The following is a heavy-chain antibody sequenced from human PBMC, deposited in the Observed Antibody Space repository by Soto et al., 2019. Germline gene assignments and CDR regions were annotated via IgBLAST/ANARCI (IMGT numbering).Heavy chain of an antibody. D-gene: IGHD3-22*01. J-gene: IGHJ3*02. CDR3: AKGMRSSGYYSPDDAFDI. Sequence: PGGSLRLSCAASGFTFSSYGMHWVRQAPGKGLEWVAVISYDGSNKYYADSVKGRFTISRDNSKNTLYLQMNSLRAEDTAVYYCAKGMRSSGYYSPDDAFDIWGQGTMVTVSS. V-gene: IGHV3-30*18. CDR1: GFTFSSYG. CDR2: ISYDGSNK.